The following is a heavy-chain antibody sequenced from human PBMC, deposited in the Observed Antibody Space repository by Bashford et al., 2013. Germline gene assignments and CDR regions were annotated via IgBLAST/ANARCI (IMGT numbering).Heavy chain of an antibody. CDR2: IYYSGST. J-gene: IGHJ5*02. CDR3: ARAYSSVYKEDNWFDP. CDR1: GGSISSDGCY. Sequence: SETLSLTCAVSGGSISSDGCYWSWIRQPPGKGLEWIGYIYYSGSTYYNPSLKSRVTISIDTSKNHFSLKLNSVTAADTAVYSCARAYSSVYKEDNWFDPGARESWSPSPQ. D-gene: IGHD5/OR15-5a*01. V-gene: IGHV4-30-4*01.